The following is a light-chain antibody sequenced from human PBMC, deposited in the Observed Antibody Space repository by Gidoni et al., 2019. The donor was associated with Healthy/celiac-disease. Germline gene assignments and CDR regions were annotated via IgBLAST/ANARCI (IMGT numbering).Light chain of an antibody. Sequence: EIGMTPSPATLSVSPGERATLSCRASQSVSSNLAWYQQKPGQAPRLLIYGASTRATGIPARFSGSGSGTEFTLTISSLQSEDFAVYYCQQYNNWPCTFGEGTKVEIK. J-gene: IGKJ1*01. CDR1: QSVSSN. CDR2: GAS. V-gene: IGKV3-15*01. CDR3: QQYNNWPCT.